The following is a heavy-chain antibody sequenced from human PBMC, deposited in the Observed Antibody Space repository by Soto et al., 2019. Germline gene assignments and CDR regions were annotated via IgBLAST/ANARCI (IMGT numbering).Heavy chain of an antibody. CDR1: GFTFSDYW. CDR2: IKQDGREK. Sequence: EVQLVESGGGLVQPGESLRLSCAASGFTFSDYWISWVRQAPGKGLEWVANIKQDGREKYYVDSVRGRFTISRDNAKNSPYHQTNSTKGEETAVYYGARDHGWGGAFRSGYASEYFDYCGQGSLASVSS. J-gene: IGHJ4*02. CDR3: ARDHGWGGAFRSGYASEYFDY. D-gene: IGHD3-3*01. V-gene: IGHV3-7*01.